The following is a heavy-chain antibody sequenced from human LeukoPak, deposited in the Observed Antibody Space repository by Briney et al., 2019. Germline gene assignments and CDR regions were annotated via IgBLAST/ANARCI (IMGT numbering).Heavy chain of an antibody. CDR2: INHSGST. D-gene: IGHD4-17*01. V-gene: IGHV4-34*01. Sequence: SSETLSLTCTVSGGSVSSSGHYWSWIRQPPGKGLEWIGEINHSGSTNYNPSLKSRVTISVDTSKNQFSLKLSSVTAADTAVYYCASATVTTIDYWGQGTLVTVSS. CDR3: ASATVTTIDY. CDR1: GGSVSSSGHY. J-gene: IGHJ4*02.